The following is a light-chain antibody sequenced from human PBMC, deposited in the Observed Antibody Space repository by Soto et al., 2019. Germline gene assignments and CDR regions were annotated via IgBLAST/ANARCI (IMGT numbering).Light chain of an antibody. J-gene: IGKJ1*01. CDR3: QQYGSSRT. CDR1: QSVSSSY. CDR2: GAS. V-gene: IGKV3-20*01. Sequence: EIVLTQSPGTLSLSPGERATLYCRASQSVSSSYLAWYQQKPGQAPRLLIYGASSRATGIPDRFSGSGSGTDFTLIISRLEPEDSAVYYCQQYGSSRTFGQGTEVEIK.